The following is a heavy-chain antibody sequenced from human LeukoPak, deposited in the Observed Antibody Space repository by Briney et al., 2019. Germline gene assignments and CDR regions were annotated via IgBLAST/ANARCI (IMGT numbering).Heavy chain of an antibody. Sequence: PWGTLSLTCTVSGGSISSGSYYWSWIRQPAGKGLEWIGRIYTSGSTNYKPSLKSRVTISVDTSKNQFSLKLSSVTAADTAVYYCARDAEWFGELQNWFDPWGQGTLVTVSS. J-gene: IGHJ5*02. CDR3: ARDAEWFGELQNWFDP. V-gene: IGHV4-61*02. D-gene: IGHD3-10*01. CDR1: GGSISSGSYY. CDR2: IYTSGST.